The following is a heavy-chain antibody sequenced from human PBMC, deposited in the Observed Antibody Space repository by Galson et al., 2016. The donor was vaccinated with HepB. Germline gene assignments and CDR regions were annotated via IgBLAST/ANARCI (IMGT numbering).Heavy chain of an antibody. V-gene: IGHV1-18*01. D-gene: IGHD3-22*01. CDR3: ARDLDRFYYDSSAYFMGETWFDR. CDR2: ISGYNGNT. CDR1: GYTFSTHG. J-gene: IGHJ5*02. Sequence: SVKVSCKASGYTFSTHGISWVRQAPGRGLEWMGWISGYNGNTNYAQKFQDRVTMTTDTSTSTAYMELRSLRSDDTAVYYCARDLDRFYYDSSAYFMGETWFDRWGQGTLVTISS.